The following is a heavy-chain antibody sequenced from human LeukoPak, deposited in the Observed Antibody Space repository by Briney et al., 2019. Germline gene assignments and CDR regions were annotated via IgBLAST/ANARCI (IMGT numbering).Heavy chain of an antibody. D-gene: IGHD3-22*01. V-gene: IGHV4-4*07. CDR1: GGSISSYY. Sequence: SETLSLTCTVSGGSISSYYWSWIRQPAGKGLEWIGHIYSSGSTKYNPSLKSRLTMSVETSKNQFSLKLSSVTAADTAMYYCARHWDFYDSSDYYLGNAFDIWGRGTMVTVSS. J-gene: IGHJ3*02. CDR2: IYSSGST. CDR3: ARHWDFYDSSDYYLGNAFDI.